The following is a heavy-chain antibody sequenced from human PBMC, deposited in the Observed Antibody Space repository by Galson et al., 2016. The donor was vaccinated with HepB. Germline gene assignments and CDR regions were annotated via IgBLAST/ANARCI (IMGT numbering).Heavy chain of an antibody. CDR3: ARDSGSYYAKPSVFES. J-gene: IGHJ4*02. CDR2: ISAFSGVT. CDR1: GYTFTSYG. Sequence: SVKVSCKASGYTFTSYGVSWVRQAPGQGLEWMGWISAFSGVTRYAKKLQGRITMTTDTSLGTAYMELGNLISDDTAVYYCARDSGSYYAKPSVFESWGQGTLVTVSS. D-gene: IGHD1-26*01. V-gene: IGHV1-18*01.